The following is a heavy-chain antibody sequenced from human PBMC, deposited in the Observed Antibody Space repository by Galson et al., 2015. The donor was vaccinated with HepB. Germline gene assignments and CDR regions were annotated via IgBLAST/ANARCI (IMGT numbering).Heavy chain of an antibody. D-gene: IGHD6-6*01. V-gene: IGHV3-49*03. CDR2: IRSKGYGGTT. CDR3: TRDIGHIAGRPSGLPLDYYYSMDV. Sequence: SLRLSCAASGFTFGDYAMSWFRQAPGKGLEWVGFIRSKGYGGTTEYAASVKGRFTISRDDSESIAYLQMNRLKTEDTAVYYCTRDIGHIAGRPSGLPLDYYYSMDVWGQGTTVTVSS. J-gene: IGHJ6*02. CDR1: GFTFGDYA.